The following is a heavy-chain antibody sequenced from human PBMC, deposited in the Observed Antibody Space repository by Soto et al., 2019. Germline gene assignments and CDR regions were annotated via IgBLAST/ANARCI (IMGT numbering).Heavy chain of an antibody. D-gene: IGHD4-4*01. Sequence: SVKVSCKASGGTFSTYTITWVRQAPGQGLEWMGRIIPIIGITNYAQKFQGRVTISADKFTGTAYMELTGLRSDDTAVYYCAGDPDSHYNDSHASSYPWGQGTLVTVSS. J-gene: IGHJ5*02. CDR2: IIPIIGIT. V-gene: IGHV1-69*04. CDR3: AGDPDSHYNDSHASSYP. CDR1: GGTFSTYT.